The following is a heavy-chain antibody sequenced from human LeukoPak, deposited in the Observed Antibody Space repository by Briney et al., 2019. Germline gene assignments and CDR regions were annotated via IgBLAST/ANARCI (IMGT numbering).Heavy chain of an antibody. D-gene: IGHD3-10*01. CDR1: GGSFSGYY. CDR3: ARGKVLGQYYGSGSYLYGMDV. V-gene: IGHV4-34*01. J-gene: IGHJ6*02. CDR2: INHSGST. Sequence: PSETLSLTCAVYGGSFSGYYWSWIRQPPGKGLEWIGEINHSGSTNYNPSLKSRVTISVDTSKNQFSLKLSSVTAADTAVYYCARGKVLGQYYGSGSYLYGMDVWGQGTTVTVSS.